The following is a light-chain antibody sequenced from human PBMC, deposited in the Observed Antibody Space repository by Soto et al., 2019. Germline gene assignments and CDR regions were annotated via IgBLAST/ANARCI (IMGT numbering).Light chain of an antibody. CDR2: KAS. Sequence: DIPMTQSPSTLSASVGDRVTITCRASQSISSWLAWYQQKPGKAPKLLIYKASSLEGGVPSRFSGSGSGTDFTLTISSLQPDDFATYYCQQYNSYPYTFGRGTKLDIK. J-gene: IGKJ2*01. V-gene: IGKV1-5*03. CDR3: QQYNSYPYT. CDR1: QSISSW.